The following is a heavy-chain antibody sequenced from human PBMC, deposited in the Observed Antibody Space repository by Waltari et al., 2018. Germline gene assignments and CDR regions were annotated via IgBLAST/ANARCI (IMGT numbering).Heavy chain of an antibody. J-gene: IGHJ5*02. CDR1: GDSMSSTFF. Sequence: QLQLQESGPGLVKPSGTLSLSCAVSGDSMSSTFFWSWVRQSPQKGLEWIGKVHRSGSTNYHPSFASRVTMSVDTSNNQFSVKVTSATAADTAVYYCARDRGRGLYLDTWGPGTLVTVSP. D-gene: IGHD2-15*01. CDR3: ARDRGRGLYLDT. CDR2: VHRSGST. V-gene: IGHV4-4*02.